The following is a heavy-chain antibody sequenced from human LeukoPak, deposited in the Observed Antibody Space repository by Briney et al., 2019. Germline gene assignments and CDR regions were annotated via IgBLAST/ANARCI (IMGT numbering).Heavy chain of an antibody. V-gene: IGHV1-24*01. CDR3: ATGYYDSSGYFALDY. CDR2: FDPEDGET. CDR1: GYTLTELS. Sequence: ASVKVSCKVSGYTLTELSMRWVRQAPGKGLEWMGGFDPEDGETVYAQKFQGRVTMTEDTSTDTAYMELSSLRSEDTAVYYCATGYYDSSGYFALDYWGQGTLVTVSS. J-gene: IGHJ4*02. D-gene: IGHD3-22*01.